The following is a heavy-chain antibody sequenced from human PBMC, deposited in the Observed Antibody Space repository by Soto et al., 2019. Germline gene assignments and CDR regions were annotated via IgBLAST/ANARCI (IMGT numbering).Heavy chain of an antibody. D-gene: IGHD3-16*01. V-gene: IGHV3-23*01. CDR3: AKDHVLFDY. CDR2: VSGSSTRT. Sequence: EVQLLESGGGLVQPGGSLRLSCAASGFTFSNYAMNWVRQAPGKGLEWVSTVSGSSTRTYYADSLKGRFTISRDNSKNTLFLQMNSLRAEDTAVYYCAKDHVLFDYWGQGTLVTVSS. J-gene: IGHJ4*02. CDR1: GFTFSNYA.